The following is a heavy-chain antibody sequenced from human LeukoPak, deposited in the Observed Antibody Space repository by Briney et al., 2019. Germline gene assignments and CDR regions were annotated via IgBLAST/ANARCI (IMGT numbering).Heavy chain of an antibody. CDR3: ARGRGSSWYYFDS. V-gene: IGHV4-31*03. Sequence: SETLSLTCTVSGGSISSGGYYWSWIRQHPGKGLEWIGYIYYSGSTYYNPSLKSRVTISVDTSKNQFSLKLSSVTAADTAVYYCARGRGSSWYYFDSWGQGTLVAVSS. CDR2: IYYSGST. D-gene: IGHD6-13*01. J-gene: IGHJ4*02. CDR1: GGSISSGGYY.